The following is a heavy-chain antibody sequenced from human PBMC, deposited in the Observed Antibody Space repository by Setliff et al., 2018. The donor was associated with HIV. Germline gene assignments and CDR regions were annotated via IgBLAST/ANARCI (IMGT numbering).Heavy chain of an antibody. CDR2: IYYSGST. CDR3: ARGLSFYDPGGFDY. Sequence: PSETLSLTCTVSGGSISSGGYYWSWTRQHPGKGLERIGYIYYSGSTYYNPSLKSRVTISVDTSKNQFSLKLSSVTAADTAVYYCARGLSFYDPGGFDYWGQGTLVT. D-gene: IGHD3-22*01. CDR1: GGSISSGGYY. J-gene: IGHJ4*02. V-gene: IGHV4-31*03.